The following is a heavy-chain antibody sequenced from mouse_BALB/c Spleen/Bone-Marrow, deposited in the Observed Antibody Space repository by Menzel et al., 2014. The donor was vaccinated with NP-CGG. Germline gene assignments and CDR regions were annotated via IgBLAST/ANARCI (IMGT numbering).Heavy chain of an antibody. J-gene: IGHJ2*01. CDR3: ARRYGSSFDY. CDR2: IDPENGNT. Sequence: QLVESGAELVRPGALVKLSCKASGFNIKDYYMHWVIQRPEQGLEWIGWIDPENGNTIYDPKFQGKASITADTSSNTAYLQLSSLTSEDTAVYYCARRYGSSFDYWGQGTTLTVSS. V-gene: IGHV14-1*02. D-gene: IGHD1-1*01. CDR1: GFNIKDYY.